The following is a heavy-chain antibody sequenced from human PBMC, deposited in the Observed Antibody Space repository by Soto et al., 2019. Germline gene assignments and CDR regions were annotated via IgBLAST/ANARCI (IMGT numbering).Heavy chain of an antibody. V-gene: IGHV2-70*01. J-gene: IGHJ4*02. Sequence: GPTLVNPTQTLTLTCTFSGFSLSTSGMCVSWIRQPPGKALEWLALIDWDDDKYYSTSLKTRLTISKDTSKNQVVLTMTNMDPVDTATYYCARILTGSGWYGVVDYWGQGTLVTVSS. CDR1: GFSLSTSGMC. D-gene: IGHD6-19*01. CDR3: ARILTGSGWYGVVDY. CDR2: IDWDDDK.